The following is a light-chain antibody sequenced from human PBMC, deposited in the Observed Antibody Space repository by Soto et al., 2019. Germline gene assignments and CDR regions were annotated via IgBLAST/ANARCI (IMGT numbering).Light chain of an antibody. V-gene: IGKV3-11*01. Sequence: EIVLTQSPATLSLSPGERATLSCRASQSVSSYLAWYQQTPGQAPRLLIYDASKRDTASTARFSGSGSGTDFPLTISSLEPEDVAVYYGQQRSNWHPTWTFGQGTPVEI. J-gene: IGKJ1*01. CDR3: QQRSNWHPTWT. CDR1: QSVSSY. CDR2: DAS.